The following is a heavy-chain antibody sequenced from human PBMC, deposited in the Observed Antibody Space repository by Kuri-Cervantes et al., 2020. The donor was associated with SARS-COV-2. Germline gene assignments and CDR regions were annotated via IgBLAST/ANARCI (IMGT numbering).Heavy chain of an antibody. V-gene: IGHV1-69*13. Sequence: SVKVSCKASGGTFSSYAISWVRQAPGQGLEWMGGIIPIFGTANYAQKFQGRVTITADESTSTAYMELSSLRSEDTAVYYCAREGISPDIVVVPAALDAFDIWGQGTMVTVSS. J-gene: IGHJ3*02. CDR1: GGTFSSYA. CDR2: IIPIFGTA. CDR3: AREGISPDIVVVPAALDAFDI. D-gene: IGHD2-2*01.